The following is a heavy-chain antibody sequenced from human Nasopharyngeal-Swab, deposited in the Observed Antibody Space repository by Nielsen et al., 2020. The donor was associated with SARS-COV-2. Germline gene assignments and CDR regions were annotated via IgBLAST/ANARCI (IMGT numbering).Heavy chain of an antibody. Sequence: WIRQSPGQGLEWVSGISWNSGSIGYADSVKGRFTISRDNAKNSLYLQMNSLRAEDTALYYCAKVVAAHYYYYGMDVWGQGTTVTVSS. CDR2: ISWNSGSI. V-gene: IGHV3-9*01. J-gene: IGHJ6*02. D-gene: IGHD2-15*01. CDR3: AKVVAAHYYYYGMDV.